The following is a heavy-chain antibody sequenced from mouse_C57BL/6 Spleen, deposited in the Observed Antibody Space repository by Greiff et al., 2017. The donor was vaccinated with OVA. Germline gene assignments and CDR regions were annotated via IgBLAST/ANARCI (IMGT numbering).Heavy chain of an antibody. CDR3: ARRGFTTVVPMDY. CDR2: INPNNGGT. Sequence: EVQLVESGPELVKPGASVKIPCKASGYTFTDYNMDWVKQSHGKSLEWIGDINPNNGGTIYNQKFKGKATLTVDKSSSTAYMELRSLTSEDTAVYYCARRGFTTVVPMDYWGQGTSVTVSS. D-gene: IGHD1-1*01. V-gene: IGHV1-18*01. CDR1: GYTFTDYN. J-gene: IGHJ4*01.